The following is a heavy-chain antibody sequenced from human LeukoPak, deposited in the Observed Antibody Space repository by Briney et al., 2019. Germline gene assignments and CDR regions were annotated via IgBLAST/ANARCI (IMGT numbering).Heavy chain of an antibody. Sequence: SHTLSLTFTVSGGSIGSSSYYWGWIRQPPRKGLEWIGSIYYSGSTYYNPSLKSRVTISVDTSKSQFSLKLSSVTAADTAVYYCARVLSARGAYYYGSGSYYFDYWGQGTLVTVSS. D-gene: IGHD3-10*01. V-gene: IGHV4-39*07. J-gene: IGHJ4*02. CDR1: GGSIGSSSYY. CDR2: IYYSGST. CDR3: ARVLSARGAYYYGSGSYYFDY.